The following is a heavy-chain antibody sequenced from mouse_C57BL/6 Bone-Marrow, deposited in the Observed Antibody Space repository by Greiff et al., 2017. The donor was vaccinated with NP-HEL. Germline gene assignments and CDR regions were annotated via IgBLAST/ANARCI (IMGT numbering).Heavy chain of an antibody. J-gene: IGHJ4*01. CDR2: ISNGGGST. D-gene: IGHD1-1*01. CDR3: ARHYYDGSNYYAMDY. CDR1: GFTFSDYY. V-gene: IGHV5-12*01. Sequence: VQLKESGGGLVQPGGSLKLSCAASGFTFSDYYMYWVRQTPEKRLEWVAYISNGGGSTYYPDTVKGRFTISRDNAKNTLYLQMSRLKSEDTAMYDCARHYYDGSNYYAMDYWGQGTSVTVSS.